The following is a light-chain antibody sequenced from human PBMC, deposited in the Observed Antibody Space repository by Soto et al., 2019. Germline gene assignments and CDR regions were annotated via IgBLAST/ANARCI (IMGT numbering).Light chain of an antibody. V-gene: IGKV3-15*01. CDR1: QSISSK. J-gene: IGKJ5*01. CDR2: GAS. CDR3: QQYNSWTTIT. Sequence: EIVMTQSPATLSVSPGERATLSCRASQSISSKLGWYQQRPGQAPRLLIYGASTRATGIPARFSGSGSGTXXXXXIXXLQSEDSAVYYCQQYNSWTTITFGQGTRLEIK.